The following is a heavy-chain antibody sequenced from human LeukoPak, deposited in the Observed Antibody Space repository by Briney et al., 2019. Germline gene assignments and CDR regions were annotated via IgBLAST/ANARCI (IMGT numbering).Heavy chain of an antibody. CDR3: ARGTDLDASGYVDY. D-gene: IGHD3-22*01. Sequence: PGGSLRLSCAASGFVFSDYWMTWVRQTPRKGLEWVANVKQDGSEKDYVDSVKGRYTISRDNAKNSLYLQMNSLRAEDTGVYYCARGTDLDASGYVDYWGQGTLVTVSP. V-gene: IGHV3-7*03. CDR1: GFVFSDYW. CDR2: VKQDGSEK. J-gene: IGHJ4*02.